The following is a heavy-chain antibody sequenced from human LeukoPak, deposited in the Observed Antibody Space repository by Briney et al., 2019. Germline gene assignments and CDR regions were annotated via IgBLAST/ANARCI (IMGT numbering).Heavy chain of an antibody. Sequence: PGGSLRLSCAASGFTFSNFWVTWVRQAPGKGLEWVANINQDGSEKNSVDSVKGRFTISRDNAKNSLYLQMNSLRAEDTAVYYCAREGRPNAFDIWGQGTMVTVSS. CDR2: INQDGSEK. V-gene: IGHV3-7*01. CDR3: AREGRPNAFDI. CDR1: GFTFSNFW. J-gene: IGHJ3*02.